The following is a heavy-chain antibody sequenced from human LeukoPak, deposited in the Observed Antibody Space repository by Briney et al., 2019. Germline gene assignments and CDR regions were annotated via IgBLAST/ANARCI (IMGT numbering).Heavy chain of an antibody. Sequence: QPGGSLRLSCAASGFTFSTYSMNWVRQAPGKGLEWVSYISSSGNSISYADSVKGRFTISRDNAKNSLYLQMNSLRDEDTAVYYCAMIYSSRWYCPYWGQGTLVTVSS. CDR1: GFTFSTYS. J-gene: IGHJ4*02. CDR3: AMIYSSRWYCPY. CDR2: ISSSGNSI. D-gene: IGHD6-13*01. V-gene: IGHV3-48*02.